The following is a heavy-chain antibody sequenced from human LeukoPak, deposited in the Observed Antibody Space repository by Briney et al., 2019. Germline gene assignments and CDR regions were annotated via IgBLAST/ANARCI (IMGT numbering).Heavy chain of an antibody. CDR2: IVVGSGNT. V-gene: IGHV1-58*01. D-gene: IGHD4-17*01. CDR1: GFTFTSSA. J-gene: IGHJ6*02. Sequence: SVKVSCKASGFTFTSSAVQWVRQDRGQRLEWIGWIVVGSGNTNYAQKFQERVTITRDMSTSTAYMELSSLRSEDTAVYYCAAARDDYGDYTYYYYGMDVWGQGTTVTVSS. CDR3: AAARDDYGDYTYYYYGMDV.